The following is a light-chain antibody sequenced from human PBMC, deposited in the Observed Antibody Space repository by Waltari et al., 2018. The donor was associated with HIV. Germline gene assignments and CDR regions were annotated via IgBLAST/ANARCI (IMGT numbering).Light chain of an antibody. CDR2: DAS. CDR3: QQRRNWPKT. V-gene: IGKV3-11*01. CDR1: QSVSSY. Sequence: EIVLTQSPATLSLSPGERATLSCRASQSVSSYLAGYQQKPGQAPRLLIYDASNRATGIPTRFSGSGSGTDVTLTISSLGSEDFAVYYCQQRRNWPKTFGQGTKVEIK. J-gene: IGKJ1*01.